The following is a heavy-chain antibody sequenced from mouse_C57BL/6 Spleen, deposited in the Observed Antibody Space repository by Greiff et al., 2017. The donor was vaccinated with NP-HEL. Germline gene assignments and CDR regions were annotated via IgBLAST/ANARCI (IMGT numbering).Heavy chain of an antibody. Sequence: EVKLVESEGGLLQPGSSLNLSCPASGFTFSTYTLAWFPRVPEKGLDWVENINYDGSRTYYLDSLKNRFIISRDNAKNILYLQMSSLKSEDTATYYCARGSGYYGNLYAMDYWGQGTSVTVSS. CDR1: GFTFSTYT. CDR3: ARGSGYYGNLYAMDY. D-gene: IGHD2-1*01. CDR2: INYDGSRT. V-gene: IGHV5-16*01. J-gene: IGHJ4*01.